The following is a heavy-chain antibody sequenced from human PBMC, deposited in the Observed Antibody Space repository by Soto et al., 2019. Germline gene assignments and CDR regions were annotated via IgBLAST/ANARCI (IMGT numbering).Heavy chain of an antibody. CDR3: ARAVAGNFDY. J-gene: IGHJ4*02. V-gene: IGHV4-59*01. Sequence: SETLSLTCTVSGGSISSYYWSWIRQPPGKGLEWIGYIYYSGSTNYNPSLKSRVTISVDTSKNQFSLKLSSVTAADTAVYYCARAVAGNFDYWGQGTLVTVSS. D-gene: IGHD6-19*01. CDR1: GGSISSYY. CDR2: IYYSGST.